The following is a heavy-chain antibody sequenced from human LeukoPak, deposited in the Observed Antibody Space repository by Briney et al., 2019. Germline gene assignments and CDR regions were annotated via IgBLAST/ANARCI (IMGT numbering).Heavy chain of an antibody. V-gene: IGHV3-48*02. CDR1: GFTFSTPA. Sequence: GGSLRLSCSASGFTFSTPAMHWVRQAPGKGLEWVSYISTSSTTIYYADSVKGRFTISRDNAKNSLYLQMDSLRDEDTAVYYCASGSDWGQGTLVTVSS. CDR2: ISTSSTTI. D-gene: IGHD6-25*01. J-gene: IGHJ4*02. CDR3: ASGSD.